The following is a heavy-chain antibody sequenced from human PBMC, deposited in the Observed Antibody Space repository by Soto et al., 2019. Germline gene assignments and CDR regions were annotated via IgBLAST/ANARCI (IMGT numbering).Heavy chain of an antibody. CDR1: GFNFPAYA. Sequence: GGSLRLSCAASGFNFPAYAMNWVRQAPGKGLQWVAGLVGSGGDINYADSVRGRFTVSRDNSRNTLFLQMNSLRDEDTAVYFCAKDLIANTGGWESFEMLGRGTKVTLSS. V-gene: IGHV3-23*01. CDR2: LVGSGGDI. J-gene: IGHJ3*02. D-gene: IGHD1-26*01. CDR3: AKDLIANTGGWESFEM.